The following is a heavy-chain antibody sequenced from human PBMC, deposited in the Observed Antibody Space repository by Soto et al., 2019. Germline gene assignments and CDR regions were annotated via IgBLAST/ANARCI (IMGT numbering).Heavy chain of an antibody. Sequence: ASVKVSCKASGYTFTGYSMHWVRQAPGQGLEWMGWINPNSGGTNYAQKFQGWVTMTRDTSISTAYMELSRLRSDDTAVYYCASYLCGFECYDSSFYYSLDYSSQGILVNVS. J-gene: IGHJ4*02. D-gene: IGHD3-22*01. CDR1: GYTFTGYS. V-gene: IGHV1-2*04. CDR3: ASYLCGFECYDSSFYYSLDY. CDR2: INPNSGGT.